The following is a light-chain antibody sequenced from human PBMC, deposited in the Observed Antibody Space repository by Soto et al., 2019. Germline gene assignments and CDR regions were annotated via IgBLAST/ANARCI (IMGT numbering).Light chain of an antibody. CDR3: QQYDNYPLT. CDR1: QSVRSW. CDR2: DAS. J-gene: IGKJ4*01. V-gene: IGKV1-5*01. Sequence: GERVTVPCRASQSVRSWLAWYQQKKGRAPKFLIYDASSLESGVPSRFSGSGYGTEFNLTISNLQTDDFATYYCQQYDNYPLTFGGGTKVDIK.